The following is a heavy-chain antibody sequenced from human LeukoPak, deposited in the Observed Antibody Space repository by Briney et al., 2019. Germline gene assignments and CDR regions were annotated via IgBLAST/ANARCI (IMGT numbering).Heavy chain of an antibody. CDR3: ARAFYPGYYSYMAV. CDR2: IYYSGST. CDR1: GGSISPYY. Sequence: SETLSLTCTVSGGSISPYYWSWIRQPPGKGLEWIGYIYYSGSTNYNPSLKSRVTISVDTSKNQCSLKLRSVTAADTAVYYCARAFYPGYYSYMAVWGKGTTVTVSS. J-gene: IGHJ6*03. D-gene: IGHD3-3*02. V-gene: IGHV4-59*01.